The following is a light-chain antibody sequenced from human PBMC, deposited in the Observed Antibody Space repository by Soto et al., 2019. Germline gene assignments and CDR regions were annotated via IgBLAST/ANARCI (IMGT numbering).Light chain of an antibody. CDR3: QQYNSWRPRT. CDR2: GAS. CDR1: RSVSRN. Sequence: DIVMTRSSATRSVSPGERGTRSCRASRSVSRNLAWYQQKPGQAPRRLIYGASTRATGIPVRCSGSGSGREFSLTTISLLSADFAAYHCQQYNSWRPRTFGQGTKVDIK. V-gene: IGKV3-15*01. J-gene: IGKJ1*01.